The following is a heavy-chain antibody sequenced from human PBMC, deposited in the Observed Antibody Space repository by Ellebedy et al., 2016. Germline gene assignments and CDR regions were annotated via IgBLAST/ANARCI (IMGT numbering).Heavy chain of an antibody. Sequence: GGSLRLXXAASGFTFSRFDIHWVRQAQGKGLEWVAAISNDGNDENYGASVKGRFSISRDNSKNRVYLQMSSLRLEDTAVYSCARVRSPDYSTNYDLDVWGQGTTVTVSS. D-gene: IGHD3-22*01. V-gene: IGHV3-30*03. CDR2: ISNDGNDE. J-gene: IGHJ6*02. CDR3: ARVRSPDYSTNYDLDV. CDR1: GFTFSRFD.